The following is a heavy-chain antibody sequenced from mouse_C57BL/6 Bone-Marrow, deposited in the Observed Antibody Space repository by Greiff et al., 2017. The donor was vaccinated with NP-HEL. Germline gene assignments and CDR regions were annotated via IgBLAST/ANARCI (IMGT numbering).Heavy chain of an antibody. Sequence: EGKLVESGGGLVKPGGSLKLSCAASGFTFSDYGMHWVRQAPEKGLEWVAYISSGSSTIYYADTVKGRFTISRDNAKNTLFLQMTSLRSEDTAMYYCASPDSSGYYYAMDYWGQGTSVTVSS. D-gene: IGHD3-2*02. V-gene: IGHV5-17*01. J-gene: IGHJ4*01. CDR3: ASPDSSGYYYAMDY. CDR2: ISSGSSTI. CDR1: GFTFSDYG.